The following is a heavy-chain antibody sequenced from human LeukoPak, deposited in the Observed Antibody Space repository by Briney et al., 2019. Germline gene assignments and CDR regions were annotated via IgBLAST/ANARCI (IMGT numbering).Heavy chain of an antibody. CDR1: GGSISSSNW. CDR3: ARPYYYGAQRGAIDV. Sequence: SETLSLTCAVSGGSISSSNWCSCVRQPPGKGLEWIGEIYHSGSTNYNPSLKSRVTISVDKSKNQFSLKLSSVTAADTAVYYCARPYYYGAQRGAIDVWGQGTMVTVSS. V-gene: IGHV4-4*02. J-gene: IGHJ3*01. D-gene: IGHD3-10*01. CDR2: IYHSGST.